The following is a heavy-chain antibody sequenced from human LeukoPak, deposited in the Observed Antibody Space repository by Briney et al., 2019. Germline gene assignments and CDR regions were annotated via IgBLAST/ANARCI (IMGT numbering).Heavy chain of an antibody. CDR2: IHYTGNT. J-gene: IGHJ4*02. CDR1: GGSISSSSYH. V-gene: IGHV4-39*07. Sequence: PSETLSLTCGVSGGSISSSSYHWVWIRQPPGKGLEWIGSIHYTGNTYYNPSLQSRLTMSVDFSENHISLKLTSVTAADTAVYYCAREGGPYRPLDYSGQGTLVTVSS. CDR3: AREGGPYRPLDY.